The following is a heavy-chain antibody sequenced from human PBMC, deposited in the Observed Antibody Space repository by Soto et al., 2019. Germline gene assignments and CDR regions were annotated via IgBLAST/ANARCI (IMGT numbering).Heavy chain of an antibody. CDR3: AKALDVAYYYYGMDV. CDR2: ISYDGSNK. V-gene: IGHV3-30*18. D-gene: IGHD2-21*01. Sequence: PGGSLRLSCAASGFTFSSYGMHWVRQAPGKGLEWVAVISYDGSNKYYADSVKGRFTISRVNSKNTLYLQMNSLRAEDTAVYYCAKALDVAYYYYGMDVWGQGTTVTVSS. J-gene: IGHJ6*02. CDR1: GFTFSSYG.